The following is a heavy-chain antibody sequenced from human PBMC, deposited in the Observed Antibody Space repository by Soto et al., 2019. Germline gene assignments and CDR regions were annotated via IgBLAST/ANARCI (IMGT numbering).Heavy chain of an antibody. D-gene: IGHD3-3*01. CDR2: IYWDDDK. J-gene: IGHJ4*02. CDR3: AHRVLRTVFGLVTTTAIYFDF. V-gene: IGHV2-5*02. Sequence: QITLNESGPTPVKPRQPLPLTCTFSGFSLTTSGVGVGWIRQSPGKAPEWLALIYWDDDKRYSPSLKSRLTITKDTSKNQVVLTMADLDPADTATYYCAHRVLRTVFGLVTTTAIYFDFWGQGTPVAVSS. CDR1: GFSLTTSGVG.